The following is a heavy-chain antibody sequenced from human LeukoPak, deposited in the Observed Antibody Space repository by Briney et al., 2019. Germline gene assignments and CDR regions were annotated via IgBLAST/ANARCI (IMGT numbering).Heavy chain of an antibody. D-gene: IGHD6-19*01. CDR1: GYTFTSYA. CDR2: ISAYNGNP. V-gene: IGHV1-18*01. CDR3: ARVSSSGPFDY. J-gene: IGHJ4*02. Sequence: ASVKVACKASGYTFTSYAFIWVRQAPGQGLEWMGWISAYNGNPNYAQRLQGRVTLTTDTSTSTAYMELGSLRSDDTAVYYCARVSSSGPFDYWGQGTLVTVSS.